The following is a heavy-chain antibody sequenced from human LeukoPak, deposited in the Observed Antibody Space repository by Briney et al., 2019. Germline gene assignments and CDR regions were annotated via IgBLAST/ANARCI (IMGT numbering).Heavy chain of an antibody. CDR3: TKEGYSRGYYSYYYMDV. J-gene: IGHJ6*03. CDR2: ISSSGSTI. CDR1: GFTFSSYE. V-gene: IGHV3-48*03. D-gene: IGHD6-13*01. Sequence: GGSLRLSCAASGFTFSSYEMNWVRQAPGKGLEWDSYISSSGSTIYYADSVKGRFTISRDNSKNTLYVQMNSLRAEDTAVYYCTKEGYSRGYYSYYYMDVWGKGTTVTVSS.